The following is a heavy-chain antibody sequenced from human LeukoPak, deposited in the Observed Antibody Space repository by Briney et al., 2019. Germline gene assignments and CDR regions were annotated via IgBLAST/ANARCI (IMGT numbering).Heavy chain of an antibody. CDR2: IYYSGST. Sequence: PSETLSLTCTVSGGSISSSSYYWGWIRQPPGKGLEWIGYIYYSGSTNYNPSLKSRVTISVDTSKNQFSLKLSSVTAADTAVYYCASPGGIAAAGPDAFDIWGQGTMVTVSS. CDR1: GGSISSSSYY. CDR3: ASPGGIAAAGPDAFDI. D-gene: IGHD6-13*01. V-gene: IGHV4-61*05. J-gene: IGHJ3*02.